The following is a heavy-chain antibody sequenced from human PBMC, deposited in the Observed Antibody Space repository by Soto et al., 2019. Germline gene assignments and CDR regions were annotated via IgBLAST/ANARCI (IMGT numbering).Heavy chain of an antibody. V-gene: IGHV1-3*01. J-gene: IGHJ6*03. CDR1: GYTFTSYA. CDR3: ARDSTGYSSSWLYYYYYFMDV. D-gene: IGHD6-13*01. Sequence: QVQLVQSGAEVKKPGASVKVSCKASGYTFTSYAMHWVRQAPGQRLEWMGWINAGNGNTKYSQMFQGRVTITRDTSASTAYMELSSLRYEDTAVYYCARDSTGYSSSWLYYYYYFMDVWGKGTTVTVSS. CDR2: INAGNGNT.